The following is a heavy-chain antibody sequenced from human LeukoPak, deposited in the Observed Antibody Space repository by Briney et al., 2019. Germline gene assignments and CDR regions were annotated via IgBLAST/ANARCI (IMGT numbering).Heavy chain of an antibody. CDR1: GFTFSSYW. J-gene: IGHJ3*02. D-gene: IGHD1-26*01. CDR2: IGRDGNGK. CDR3: ARDSGTYYRHAFDI. Sequence: GGSLRLSCAASGFTFSSYWMSWVRQAPGKGLEWVANIGRDGNGKYYADPVKGRFTISRDNSKNTLYLQMNSLRAEDTAVYYCARDSGTYYRHAFDIWGQGTMLTVSS. V-gene: IGHV3-7*04.